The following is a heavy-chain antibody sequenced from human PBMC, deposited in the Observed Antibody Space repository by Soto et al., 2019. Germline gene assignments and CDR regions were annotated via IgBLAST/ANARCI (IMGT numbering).Heavy chain of an antibody. D-gene: IGHD3-22*01. CDR3: AFSSGSGGGFDP. Sequence: QAQLVESGGGVVQPGRSLGLSCAASGFTFSSYGMHWVRQAPGKGLEWVADIWEPGSNKYYADSVKGRFTISRDNSKNTLYLQMNSLRAEDTAVYYCAFSSGSGGGFDPWGQGTLVTVSS. J-gene: IGHJ5*02. V-gene: IGHV3-33*01. CDR1: GFTFSSYG. CDR2: IWEPGSNK.